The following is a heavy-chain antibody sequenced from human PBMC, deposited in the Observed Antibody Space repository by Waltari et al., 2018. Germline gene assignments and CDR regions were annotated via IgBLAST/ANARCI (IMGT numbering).Heavy chain of an antibody. CDR3: AKDRDLSPDY. CDR1: GFTFSSYG. Sequence: QVQLVESGGGVVQPGGSLRLSCAASGFTFSSYGMHWVRQAPGKGLEGVAFIRYDGSNKYYADSVKGRFTISRDNSKNTLYLQMNSLRAEDTAVYYCAKDRDLSPDYWGQGTLVTVSS. CDR2: IRYDGSNK. J-gene: IGHJ4*02. V-gene: IGHV3-30*02.